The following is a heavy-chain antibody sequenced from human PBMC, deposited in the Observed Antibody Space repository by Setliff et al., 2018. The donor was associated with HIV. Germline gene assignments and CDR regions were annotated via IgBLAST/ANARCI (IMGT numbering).Heavy chain of an antibody. CDR3: ARETDWDGGFDY. CDR2: ISAGNGNT. CDR1: GYTFTSYA. Sequence: ASVKVSCKASGYTFTSYAMHWVRQAPGQRLEWMGWISAGNGNTKCSQKFQGRVTITRDTSASTAYMELSSLRSEDTAVYYCARETDWDGGFDYWGQGTLVTVSS. V-gene: IGHV1-3*01. J-gene: IGHJ4*02. D-gene: IGHD1-1*01.